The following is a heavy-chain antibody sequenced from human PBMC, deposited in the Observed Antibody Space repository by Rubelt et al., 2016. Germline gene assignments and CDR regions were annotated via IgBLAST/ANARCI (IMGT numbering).Heavy chain of an antibody. D-gene: IGHD3-10*01. Sequence: IRQPPGKGLEWIGEINHSGSTNYNPSLKSRVTISVDTSKNQFSLKLSSVTAADTAVYYCARGTTRNKITMVRGSAFDIWGQGTMVTVSS. CDR2: INHSGST. J-gene: IGHJ3*02. V-gene: IGHV4-34*01. CDR3: ARGTTRNKITMVRGSAFDI.